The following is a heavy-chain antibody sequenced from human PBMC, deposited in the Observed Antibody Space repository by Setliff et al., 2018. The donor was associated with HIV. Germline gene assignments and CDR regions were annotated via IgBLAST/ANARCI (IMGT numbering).Heavy chain of an antibody. CDR3: ARQDHSSVNSGSLYAFDV. Sequence: ASVKVSCKASGYSFSDYYIHWVRQAPGHGFQWMGWISPKYGGTNYAQNFQGRVTMTRDTSISTAYMELFRLRSDDTAVYYCARQDHSSVNSGSLYAFDVWGQGTMVTVSS. D-gene: IGHD3-22*01. CDR2: ISPKYGGT. V-gene: IGHV1-2*02. CDR1: GYSFSDYY. J-gene: IGHJ3*01.